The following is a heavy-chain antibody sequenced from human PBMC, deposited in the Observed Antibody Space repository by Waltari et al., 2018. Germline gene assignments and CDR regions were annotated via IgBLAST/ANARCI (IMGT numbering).Heavy chain of an antibody. CDR3: ARRKTNFWSGHNWFDP. CDR2: INHSGST. J-gene: IGHJ5*02. D-gene: IGHD3-3*01. V-gene: IGHV4-34*01. Sequence: QVQLQQWGAGLLKPSETLSLTCAVYGGSFSGYYWSWIRQPPGKGLAWIGEINHSGSTNYNPSLKSRVTISVDTSKNQFSLKLSSVTAADTAVYYCARRKTNFWSGHNWFDPWGQGTLVTVSS. CDR1: GGSFSGYY.